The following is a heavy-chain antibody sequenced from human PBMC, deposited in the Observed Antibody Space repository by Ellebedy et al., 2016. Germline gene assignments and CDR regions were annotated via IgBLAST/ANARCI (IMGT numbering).Heavy chain of an antibody. D-gene: IGHD3-22*01. CDR2: ISGSGGST. Sequence: GESLKISCAASGFTFSSYAMSWVRQVPGKGLEWVSAISGSGGSTHYADSVKGRFTISRDNSKNMLYLQMNSLRAEDTAVYYCARGIRYYDSSGYYDEIDYWGQGTLVTVSS. CDR3: ARGIRYYDSSGYYDEIDY. J-gene: IGHJ4*02. CDR1: GFTFSSYA. V-gene: IGHV3-23*01.